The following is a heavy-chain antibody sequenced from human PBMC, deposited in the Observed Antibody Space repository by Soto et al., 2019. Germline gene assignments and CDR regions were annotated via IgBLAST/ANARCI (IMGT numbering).Heavy chain of an antibody. V-gene: IGHV1-18*01. Sequence: ASVKVSCKASGYTFTSYGISWVRQAPGQGLEWMGWISAYNGNTNYAQKLQGRVTMTTDTSTSTAYMELRSLRSDDTAVYYCAREGYCISTSCRHYDYYGMDVWGQGTTVPSP. J-gene: IGHJ6*02. CDR2: ISAYNGNT. CDR1: GYTFTSYG. CDR3: AREGYCISTSCRHYDYYGMDV. D-gene: IGHD2-2*01.